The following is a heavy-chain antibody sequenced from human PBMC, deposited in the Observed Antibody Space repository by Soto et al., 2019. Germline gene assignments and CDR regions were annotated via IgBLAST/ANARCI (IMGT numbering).Heavy chain of an antibody. CDR2: IYYSGST. V-gene: IGHV4-59*01. CDR3: FRFCILQRHLFAS. Sequence: PSETPYITCSVSGDSMNNYYWSWIRQPPGKGLEYIGYIYYSGSTNYNSSLKSRVTISLDTSKNQFSLKLSSLTAADTAVYFFFRFCILQRHLFASSGQRTLVTGS. CDR1: GDSMNNYY. J-gene: IGHJ4*02. D-gene: IGHD3-3*01.